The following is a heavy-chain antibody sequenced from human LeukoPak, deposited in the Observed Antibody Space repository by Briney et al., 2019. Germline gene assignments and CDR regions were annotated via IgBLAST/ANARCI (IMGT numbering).Heavy chain of an antibody. D-gene: IGHD5-12*01. CDR1: GFTFGDYA. V-gene: IGHV3-23*01. Sequence: GGSLRLSCTASGFTFGDYAMSWVRQAPGKGLEWVSAISGSGGNTYYADSVKGRFTISRDNSKNTLYLHMNSLRAEDTAVYYCAKSGYSGYPPYFYYYGMDVWGQGTTVTVSS. J-gene: IGHJ6*02. CDR2: ISGSGGNT. CDR3: AKSGYSGYPPYFYYYGMDV.